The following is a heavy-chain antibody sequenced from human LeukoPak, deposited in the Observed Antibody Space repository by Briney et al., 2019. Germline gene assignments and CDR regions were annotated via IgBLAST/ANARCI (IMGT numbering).Heavy chain of an antibody. V-gene: IGHV4-59*01. CDR2: IYYSGSA. CDR3: ARLLPEGDDYGDYDGDLRFDP. D-gene: IGHD4-17*01. J-gene: IGHJ5*02. CDR1: GGSISGYY. Sequence: SETLSLTCTVSGGSISGYYWTWIRQPPGKGLEWIGYIYYSGSAYYNPSLKSRVAMSVDTSKNQFSLKLSSVSTADTAVYYCARLLPEGDDYGDYDGDLRFDPWGQGTLVTVSS.